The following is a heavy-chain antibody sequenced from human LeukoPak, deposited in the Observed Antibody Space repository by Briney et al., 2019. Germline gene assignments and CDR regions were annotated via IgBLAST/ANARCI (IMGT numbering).Heavy chain of an antibody. J-gene: IGHJ4*02. V-gene: IGHV4-59*01. D-gene: IGHD4-17*01. CDR3: ATSLDDYGELYYFDY. Sequence: SETLSLTCTVSGGSISSYYWGWIRQPPGKGLEWIGYIYYSGSTNYNPSLKSRVTISVDTSKNQFSLKLSSVTAADTAVYYCATSLDDYGELYYFDYWGQGTLVTVSS. CDR1: GGSISSYY. CDR2: IYYSGST.